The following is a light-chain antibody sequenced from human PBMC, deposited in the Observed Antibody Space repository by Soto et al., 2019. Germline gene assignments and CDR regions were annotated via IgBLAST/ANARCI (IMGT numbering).Light chain of an antibody. J-gene: IGKJ4*01. CDR1: QDIGSD. CDR2: STS. V-gene: IGKV1-17*01. Sequence: IKITQSPTSLSASVGDRVLLTCRASQDIGSDLGWYRQKPGRAPERLIYSTSSLQSGVPSRFSGSGSGTDFTLTISCLQSEDFATYYCQQYYSYPALTFGGGTKVDI. CDR3: QQYYSYPALT.